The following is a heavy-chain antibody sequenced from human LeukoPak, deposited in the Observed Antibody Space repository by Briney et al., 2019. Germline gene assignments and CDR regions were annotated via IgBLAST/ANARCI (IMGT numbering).Heavy chain of an antibody. Sequence: GGSLRLSCAASGFTFSNYGMHWVRQAPGKGLEWVAVISYDGKTQYYADSVEGRFTFSRDNSRNTLYLQMNSLRAEDTAIFYCAKEGSSGFIDSWGRGTLVTVSS. J-gene: IGHJ4*02. V-gene: IGHV3-30*18. D-gene: IGHD6-19*01. CDR1: GFTFSNYG. CDR3: AKEGSSGFIDS. CDR2: ISYDGKTQ.